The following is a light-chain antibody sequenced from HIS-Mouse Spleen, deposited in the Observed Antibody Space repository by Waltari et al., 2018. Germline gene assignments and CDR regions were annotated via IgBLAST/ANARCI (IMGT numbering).Light chain of an antibody. Sequence: QSALTQPASVSGSPGQSITISCTGTRSDAGGSNYVSWYQQHPGKAPKLMIYEVSNRPSGVSNRFSGSKSGNTASLTISGLQAEDEADYYCSSYTSSSTLVVFGGGTKLTVL. CDR3: SSYTSSSTLVV. CDR1: RSDAGGSNY. J-gene: IGLJ2*01. V-gene: IGLV2-14*01. CDR2: EVS.